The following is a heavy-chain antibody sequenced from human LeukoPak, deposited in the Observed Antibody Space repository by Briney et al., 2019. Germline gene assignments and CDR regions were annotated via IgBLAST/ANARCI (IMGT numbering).Heavy chain of an antibody. J-gene: IGHJ5*02. Sequence: GGSLRLSCAASGFTFNNYLMSWVRQAPGKGPEWVSVLFTGGAGALYADSVRGRFTISGDTSKTTLYLQMNGLSAEDTAVYYCAKECDYSPGHKFDLWGRGTLVTVSS. D-gene: IGHD3-10*01. CDR3: AKECDYSPGHKFDL. CDR2: LFTGGAGA. V-gene: IGHV3-23*03. CDR1: GFTFNNYL.